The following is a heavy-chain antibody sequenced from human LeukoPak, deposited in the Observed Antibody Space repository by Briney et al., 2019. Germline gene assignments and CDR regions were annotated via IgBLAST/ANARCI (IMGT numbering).Heavy chain of an antibody. D-gene: IGHD4-17*01. CDR2: FKWNDDK. J-gene: IGHJ4*02. CDR1: GFSLSTSGVG. Sequence: SGPTLLNPTQTLPLTCSFSGFSLSTSGVGVGWIRQPPAKALKWLALFKWNDDKRYSPSLKSRLTITNDTSKNQVVLTMTNMDPLDTATYYCALLPDYGDYVDYWGQGTLVTVSS. V-gene: IGHV2-5*01. CDR3: ALLPDYGDYVDY.